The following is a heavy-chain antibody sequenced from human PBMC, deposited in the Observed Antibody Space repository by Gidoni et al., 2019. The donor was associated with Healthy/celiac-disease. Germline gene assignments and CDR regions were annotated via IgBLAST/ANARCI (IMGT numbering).Heavy chain of an antibody. J-gene: IGHJ3*02. Sequence: QVQLQESGPGLVKPSEPLSLTCTVSGGSISSYYWRWTRQPPGKGLEWIGYIYYSGSTNYNPSLKSRVTISVDTSKNQFSLKLSSVTAADTAVYYCARETYYDFWSGSPGAFDIWGQGTMVTVSS. D-gene: IGHD3-3*01. CDR2: IYYSGST. CDR1: GGSISSYY. CDR3: ARETYYDFWSGSPGAFDI. V-gene: IGHV4-59*01.